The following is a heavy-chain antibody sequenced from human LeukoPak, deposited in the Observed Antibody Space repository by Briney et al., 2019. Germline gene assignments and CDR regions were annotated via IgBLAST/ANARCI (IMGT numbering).Heavy chain of an antibody. D-gene: IGHD2-2*01. J-gene: IGHJ4*02. CDR2: ISSSSSYI. V-gene: IGHV3-21*01. CDR1: GFTFRRYS. Sequence: PGGPLRLSCAASGFTFRRYSMNGLRQAPGKGLEWVSSISSSSSYIYYADSVKGRFTISTDNAKTSLYLQMNSLRAEDTAVYYCARGGYCSSTSCAPGDYWGQGTLVTVSS. CDR3: ARGGYCSSTSCAPGDY.